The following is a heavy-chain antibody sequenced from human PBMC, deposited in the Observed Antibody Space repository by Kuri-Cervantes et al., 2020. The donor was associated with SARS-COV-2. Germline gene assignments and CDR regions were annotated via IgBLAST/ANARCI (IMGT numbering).Heavy chain of an antibody. J-gene: IGHJ4*02. CDR3: TTLIDY. Sequence: ESLKISCAVYGGSFSGYYWSWIRQPPGKGLEWIGEVNHSGSTNYNPSLKSRVTISVDTSKNQFSLNLSSVTAADTAVYYCTTLIDYWGQGALVTVSS. V-gene: IGHV4-34*01. CDR1: GGSFSGYY. CDR2: VNHSGST.